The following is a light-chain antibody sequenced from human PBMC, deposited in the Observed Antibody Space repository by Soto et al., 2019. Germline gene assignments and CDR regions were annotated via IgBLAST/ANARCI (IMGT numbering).Light chain of an antibody. CDR2: GNS. J-gene: IGLJ1*01. Sequence: QAVVTQPPSVSGAPGQRVTISCTGSRSNIGAGYDVHWYQQFPGTAPKLLIYGNSNRPSGVPDRFSGSKSGTSASLAITGLQAEYEADYYCQSYDSSLSGVFGSGTKVTVL. CDR3: QSYDSSLSGV. V-gene: IGLV1-40*01. CDR1: RSNIGAGYD.